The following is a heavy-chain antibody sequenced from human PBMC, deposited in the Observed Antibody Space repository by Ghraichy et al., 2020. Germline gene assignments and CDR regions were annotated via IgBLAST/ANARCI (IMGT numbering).Heavy chain of an antibody. CDR2: ISSSSTYI. CDR1: GFTFSSHA. V-gene: IGHV3-21*01. CDR3: ARVREEVAGTDFDY. J-gene: IGHJ4*02. Sequence: GGSLRLSCAASGFTFSSHAMNWVRQAPGKRLEWVSSISSSSTYIYYADSLKGRFTISRDDAKNSLYLQMNSLRAEDTAVYYCARVREEVAGTDFDYWGQGTLVTVSS. D-gene: IGHD6-19*01.